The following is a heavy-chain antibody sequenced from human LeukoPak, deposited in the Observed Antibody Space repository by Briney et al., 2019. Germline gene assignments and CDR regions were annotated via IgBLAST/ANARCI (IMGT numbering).Heavy chain of an antibody. V-gene: IGHV3-30-3*02. CDR2: ISYDGSDK. CDR3: AKDQADYGSGSYPY. CDR1: GFTFRSYA. Sequence: GGSLRLSCGVSGFTFRSYAIHWVRQAPGRGLEWVAFISYDGSDKYYADSVKGRFTISRDNSKNTLYVQMNSLRAEDTAVYYCAKDQADYGSGSYPYWGQGTLVTVSS. D-gene: IGHD3-10*01. J-gene: IGHJ4*02.